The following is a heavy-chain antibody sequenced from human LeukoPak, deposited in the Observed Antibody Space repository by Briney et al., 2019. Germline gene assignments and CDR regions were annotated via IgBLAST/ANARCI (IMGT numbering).Heavy chain of an antibody. CDR3: ARDSRVMITFGGVIVESDAFDI. CDR2: IYHSGST. Sequence: PSETLSLTCAVSGGSISSSNWWSWVRQPPGKGLEWIGEIYHSGSTNYNPSLKSRVTISVDKSKNQFSLKLSSVTAADTAVYYCARDSRVMITFGGVIVESDAFDIWGQGTMVTVSS. D-gene: IGHD3-16*02. V-gene: IGHV4-4*02. J-gene: IGHJ3*02. CDR1: GGSISSSNW.